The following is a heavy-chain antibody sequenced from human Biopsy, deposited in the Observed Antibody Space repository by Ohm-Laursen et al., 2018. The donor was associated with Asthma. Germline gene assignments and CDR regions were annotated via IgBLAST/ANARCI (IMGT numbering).Heavy chain of an antibody. D-gene: IGHD3-9*01. V-gene: IGHV3-30*03. Sequence: SLRLSCTASGFTFSNYGMHWVRQAPGKGLEWVAVISNDGKSEYYGDSVKGRFTISRDKSKSTLYLQLSSLRAEDTAVYFCAREPIKATYFYGMDVWGQGTTVTVSS. J-gene: IGHJ6*02. CDR1: GFTFSNYG. CDR2: ISNDGKSE. CDR3: AREPIKATYFYGMDV.